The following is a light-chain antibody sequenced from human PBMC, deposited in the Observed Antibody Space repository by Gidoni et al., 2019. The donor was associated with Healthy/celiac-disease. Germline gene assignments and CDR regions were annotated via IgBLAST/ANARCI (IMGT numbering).Light chain of an antibody. V-gene: IGKV2-28*01. CDR2: LGS. J-gene: IGKJ4*01. CDR3: MQDLQIPLT. Sequence: DIVMTQSPLSLPVTPGEPASISFRSSQSLLHSNGYNYLDWYLQTPGQSPQLLIYLGSTRASGVPDRCSGSGSGKDCTLKSSRGEAEDVGVYYCMQDLQIPLTFGGGTKVEIK. CDR1: QSLLHSNGYNY.